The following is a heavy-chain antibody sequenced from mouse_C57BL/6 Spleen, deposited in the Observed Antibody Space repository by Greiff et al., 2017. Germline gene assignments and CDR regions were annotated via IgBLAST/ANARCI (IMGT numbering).Heavy chain of an antibody. Sequence: QVHVKQPGAELVMPGASVKLSCKASGYTFTSYWMPWVKQRPGQGLEWIGDIDPSDSYTNSNQKFKGKSTLTVAKSSSTAYMQLSSLTSEDSAVYYGARERKTSTQGRYYDYWGKGTTLTVAS. D-gene: IGHD1-1*01. V-gene: IGHV1-69*01. CDR2: IDPSDSYT. CDR1: GYTFTSYW. CDR3: ARERKTSTQGRYYDY. J-gene: IGHJ2*01.